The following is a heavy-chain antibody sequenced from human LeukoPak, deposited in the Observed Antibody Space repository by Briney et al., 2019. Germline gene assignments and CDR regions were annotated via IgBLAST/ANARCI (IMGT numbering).Heavy chain of an antibody. CDR3: AREGDSGYDSFFDY. CDR2: IKQDGSEK. Sequence: GGSLRLSCAASGFTFSSYWMSWVHQAPGKGLEWVANIKQDGSEKYYVDSVKGRFTISRDNAKNSLYLQMNSLRAEDTAVYYCAREGDSGYDSFFDYWGQGTLVTVSS. J-gene: IGHJ4*02. V-gene: IGHV3-7*03. D-gene: IGHD5-12*01. CDR1: GFTFSSYW.